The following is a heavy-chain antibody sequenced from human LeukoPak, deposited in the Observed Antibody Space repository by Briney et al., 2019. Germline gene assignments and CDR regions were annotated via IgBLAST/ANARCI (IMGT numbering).Heavy chain of an antibody. CDR3: ARSPYTGSYYKSPEGFDY. J-gene: IGHJ4*02. D-gene: IGHD1-26*01. CDR2: ISYGEST. Sequence: KPSETLSLTCTVSGGSISSYYWSWIRQPPGKGLKCIGYISYGESTNYNPSLKSRVTISVDTSKNQFSLKVYSVTAADTAVYYCARSPYTGSYYKSPEGFDYWGQGTLVTVSS. V-gene: IGHV4-59*01. CDR1: GGSISSYY.